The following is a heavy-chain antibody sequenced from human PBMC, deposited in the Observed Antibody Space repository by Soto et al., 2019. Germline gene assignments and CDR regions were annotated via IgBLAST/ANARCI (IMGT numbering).Heavy chain of an antibody. Sequence: QLQLQESGPGLVKPSETLSLTCSVSGGSIRSNIYYWGWIRQPPGKGLEWIATVHYSGSTYYTPSPNNPVTISADPSHNQFSLRLNSVTAADTAVYYCARQHYYDSSGYYTWNWGQGTLVTVSS. CDR1: GGSIRSNIYY. V-gene: IGHV4-39*01. J-gene: IGHJ4*02. D-gene: IGHD3-22*01. CDR2: VHYSGST. CDR3: ARQHYYDSSGYYTWN.